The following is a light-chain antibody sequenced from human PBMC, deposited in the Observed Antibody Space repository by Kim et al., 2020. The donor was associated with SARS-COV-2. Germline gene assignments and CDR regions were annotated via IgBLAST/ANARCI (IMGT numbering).Light chain of an antibody. V-gene: IGLV3-19*01. CDR3: YSRDSSGNQVV. Sequence: SSELTQDPAVSVALGQTVRITCQGDSLRSYYASWYQQKPGQAPVLVIYGKNNRPSGIPDRFSGSSSGNTASLTITGAQAVDEADYYCYSRDSSGNQVVFG. CDR1: SLRSYY. J-gene: IGLJ2*01. CDR2: GKN.